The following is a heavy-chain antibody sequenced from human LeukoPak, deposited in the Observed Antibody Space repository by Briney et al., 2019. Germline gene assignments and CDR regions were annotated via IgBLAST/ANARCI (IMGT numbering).Heavy chain of an antibody. CDR1: GFTFGDYA. CDR2: IRSKAYGGTT. CDR3: TRAIAVAGPPSFDY. Sequence: GGSLRLSCTASGFTFGDYAMSWVRQAPGKGLEWVGFIRSKAYGGTTEYAASVKGRFTISRDDSKSIAYLQMNSLKTEDTAVYYCTRAIAVAGPPSFDYWGQGTLVTVSS. D-gene: IGHD6-19*01. V-gene: IGHV3-49*04. J-gene: IGHJ4*02.